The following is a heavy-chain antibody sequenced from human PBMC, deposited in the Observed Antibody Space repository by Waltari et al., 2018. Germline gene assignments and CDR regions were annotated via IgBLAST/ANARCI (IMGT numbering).Heavy chain of an antibody. J-gene: IGHJ6*02. CDR3: ARGWDLXSXXPGYYYGMDV. D-gene: IGHD1-26*01. CDR2: IYYSGST. CDR1: GGAIRSSNYF. Sequence: KLQASAXXLVKPWETLSVTCTASGGAIRSSNYFWGXVRQPPGQGLEWIGSIYYSGSTYYNXSLKSRVTTXVXTTKNQFSLKLSSVTAADTAVYYCARGWDLXSXXPGYYYGMDVWGQATXVXXSS. V-gene: IGHV4-39*07.